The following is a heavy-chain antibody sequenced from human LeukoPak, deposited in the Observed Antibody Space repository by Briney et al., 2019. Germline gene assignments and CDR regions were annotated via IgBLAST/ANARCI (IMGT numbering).Heavy chain of an antibody. J-gene: IGHJ4*02. CDR3: TTVKTTMV. V-gene: IGHV3-73*01. CDR2: IRGKTDSYAT. Sequence: QPGGSLKLSCAASGFTFSGSTMHWVRQAPGKGLEWVGRIRGKTDSYATAYAASVEGRFSISREDSKDTAYLQMNSLKTEDTAVYYCTTVKTTMVWGQGSLVTVSS. CDR1: GFTFSGST. D-gene: IGHD5-18*01.